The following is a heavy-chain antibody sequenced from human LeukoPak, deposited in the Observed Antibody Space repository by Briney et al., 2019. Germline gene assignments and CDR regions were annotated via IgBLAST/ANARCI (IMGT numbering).Heavy chain of an antibody. CDR3: AKDVVMITFGGVIASNYYYYYGMDV. CDR2: ISYDGSNK. V-gene: IGHV3-30*18. D-gene: IGHD3-16*02. CDR1: GFTFSSYG. Sequence: GGSLRLSCAASGFTFSSYGMHWVRQAPGKGLEGVAVISYDGSNKHYADSVKGRFTISRDNSKNTLYLQMNSLRAEDTAVYYCAKDVVMITFGGVIASNYYYYYGMDVWGQGTTVTVSS. J-gene: IGHJ6*02.